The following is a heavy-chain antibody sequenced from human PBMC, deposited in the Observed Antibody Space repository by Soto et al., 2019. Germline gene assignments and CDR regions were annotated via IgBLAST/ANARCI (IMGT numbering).Heavy chain of an antibody. Sequence: ASVKVSCKASGYTFTSYAMHWVRQAPGQRLEWMGWINAGNGNTKYSQKFQGRVTITRDTSASTAYMELSSLRSEDTAVYYCARAVGVYCSSTSCRRFDYWGRVTRGAVGS. CDR3: ARAVGVYCSSTSCRRFDY. D-gene: IGHD2-2*01. CDR2: INAGNGNT. V-gene: IGHV1-3*01. CDR1: GYTFTSYA. J-gene: IGHJ4*02.